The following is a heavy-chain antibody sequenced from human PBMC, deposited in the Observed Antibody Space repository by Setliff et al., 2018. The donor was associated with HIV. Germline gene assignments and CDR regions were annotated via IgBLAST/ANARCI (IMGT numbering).Heavy chain of an antibody. J-gene: IGHJ4*02. CDR2: IYPGDSDT. V-gene: IGHV5-51*01. Sequence: PGESLKISCQGSGYSFTSYWIGWVRQMPGKGLEWMGIIYPGDSDTRYSPSFQGQVTISADKSISTAYLQWSSLKASDTAMYYCARGNYDILTGYIGYYDYWGQGTLVTVSS. D-gene: IGHD3-9*01. CDR1: GYSFTSYW. CDR3: ARGNYDILTGYIGYYDY.